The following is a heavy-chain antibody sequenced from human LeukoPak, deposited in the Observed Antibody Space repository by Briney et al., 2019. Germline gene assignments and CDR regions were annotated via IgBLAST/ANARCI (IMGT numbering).Heavy chain of an antibody. V-gene: IGHV4-39*01. D-gene: IGHD4-17*01. CDR1: GGSISSSSYY. J-gene: IGHJ6*04. CDR2: IYYSGST. CDR3: ARSSYGARRGV. Sequence: SETLSLTCTVSGGSISSSSYYWGWIRQPPGKGLEWIGSIYYSGSTYYNPSLKSRVTLSVDTSKNQFSLKLSSVTAADTAVYYCARSSYGARRGVWGKGTTVTVSS.